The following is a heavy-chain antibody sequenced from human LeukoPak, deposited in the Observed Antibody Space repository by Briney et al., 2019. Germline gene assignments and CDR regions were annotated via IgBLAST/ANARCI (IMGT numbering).Heavy chain of an antibody. CDR1: GFTFSSYS. Sequence: GGSLRLSCAASGFTFSSYSMNWVRQAPGKGLEWVSSISSSSSYIYYADSVKGRFTISRDNAKNSLYLQMNSLRAEDTAVYYYARGFSSSCRVGMDVWGQGTTVTVSS. J-gene: IGHJ6*02. CDR2: ISSSSSYI. V-gene: IGHV3-21*01. D-gene: IGHD6-13*01. CDR3: ARGFSSSCRVGMDV.